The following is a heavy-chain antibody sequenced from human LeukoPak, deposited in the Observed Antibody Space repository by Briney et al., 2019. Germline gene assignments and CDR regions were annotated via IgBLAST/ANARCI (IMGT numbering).Heavy chain of an antibody. V-gene: IGHV4-34*01. J-gene: IGHJ5*02. Sequence: SETLSLTCAVYGGSFCGYYWSWIRQPPGKGLEWIGEINHSGSTNYNPSLKSRVTTSVDTSKNQFSLKLSSVTAADTAVYYCARAKYSNYWFDPWGQGTLVTVSS. CDR3: ARAKYSNYWFDP. CDR1: GGSFCGYY. CDR2: INHSGST. D-gene: IGHD4-11*01.